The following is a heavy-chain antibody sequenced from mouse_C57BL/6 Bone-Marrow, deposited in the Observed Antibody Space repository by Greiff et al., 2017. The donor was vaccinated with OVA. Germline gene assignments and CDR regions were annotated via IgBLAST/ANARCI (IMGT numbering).Heavy chain of an antibody. CDR2: ISSGGSYT. V-gene: IGHV5-6*01. J-gene: IGHJ2*01. CDR1: GFTFSSYG. Sequence: EVKVVESGGDLVKPGGSLKLSCAASGFTFSSYGMSWVRQTPDKRLAWVATISSGGSYTYYPDSVKGRFTISRDNAKNTLYLQMSSLKSEDTAMYYCARGHGSSYGDYWGQGTTLTVSS. CDR3: ARGHGSSYGDY. D-gene: IGHD1-1*01.